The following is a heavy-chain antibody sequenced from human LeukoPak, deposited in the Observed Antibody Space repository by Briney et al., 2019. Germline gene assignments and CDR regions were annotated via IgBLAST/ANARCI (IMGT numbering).Heavy chain of an antibody. D-gene: IGHD3-3*01. J-gene: IGHJ6*04. CDR2: IRYDGSNK. V-gene: IGHV3-30*02. CDR1: GFTFSSYG. Sequence: GGSLRLSCAASGFTFSSYGMHWVRQAPGKGLEWVAFIRYDGSNKYYADSVKGRFTISRDNSKNTLYLQMNSLRAEDTAVYYCAKDQTYYDFWSGYRPPLDVWGKETTVTVSS. CDR3: AKDQTYYDFWSGYRPPLDV.